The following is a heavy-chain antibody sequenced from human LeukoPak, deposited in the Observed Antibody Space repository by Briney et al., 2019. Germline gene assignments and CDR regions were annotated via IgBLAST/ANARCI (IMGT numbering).Heavy chain of an antibody. CDR2: ISYDGRNT. D-gene: IGHD3-10*01. CDR1: GFTFSTYA. CDR3: ARDSGGGTGWYFDL. J-gene: IGHJ2*01. Sequence: GKSLRLSCAASGFTFSTYAMHWVRQAPGKGLEWVAVISYDGRNTFYTDSVKGRFTISRDNSKNTLYLQMNSLGPEDTAVYYCARDSGGGTGWYFDLWGRGTLVTASS. V-gene: IGHV3-30-3*01.